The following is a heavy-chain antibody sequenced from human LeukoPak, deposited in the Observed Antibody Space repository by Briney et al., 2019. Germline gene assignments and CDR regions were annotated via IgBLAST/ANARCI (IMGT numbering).Heavy chain of an antibody. J-gene: IGHJ5*02. Sequence: GASVKVSCKASGYTFTGYYMHWVRQAPGQGLEWMGWINPNSGGTNYAQKFQGRVTMTRDTSISPDYMEMSRLRSDETAVYYCAREISLAGIAGVYNWFDPWGQGTLVTVSS. CDR2: INPNSGGT. CDR3: AREISLAGIAGVYNWFDP. D-gene: IGHD6-13*01. V-gene: IGHV1-2*02. CDR1: GYTFTGYY.